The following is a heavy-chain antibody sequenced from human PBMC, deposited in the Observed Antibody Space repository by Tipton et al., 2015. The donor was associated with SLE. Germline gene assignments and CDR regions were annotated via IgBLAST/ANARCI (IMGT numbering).Heavy chain of an antibody. Sequence: PGLVKPSETLSLTCTVSGGSISSKNYYWGWIRQPPGKGLEWIGSIHYSGSTYDNPSFKSRVTISVDTSKNQFSLKLSSVTAADTAVYYCARDPRYSSSSGGDWGQGTLVTVSS. D-gene: IGHD6-6*01. V-gene: IGHV4-39*07. CDR3: ARDPRYSSSSGGD. CDR1: GGSISSKNYY. CDR2: IHYSGST. J-gene: IGHJ1*01.